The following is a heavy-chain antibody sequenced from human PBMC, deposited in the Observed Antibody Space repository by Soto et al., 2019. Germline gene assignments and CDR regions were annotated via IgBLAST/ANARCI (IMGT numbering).Heavy chain of an antibody. Sequence: VQLVESGGGVVQPGRSLRLSCAASGFTFSDYAMHWVRQAPGKGLEWVAVVSHDGRNTHYADSVKGRFTISRDSSKNTVSVEMTSRRAEDTAGYYCAKGGRQWLVTADFNYWGQGALVTGSS. CDR1: GFTFSDYA. CDR3: AKGGRQWLVTADFNY. CDR2: VSHDGRNT. J-gene: IGHJ4*02. V-gene: IGHV3-30*18. D-gene: IGHD6-19*01.